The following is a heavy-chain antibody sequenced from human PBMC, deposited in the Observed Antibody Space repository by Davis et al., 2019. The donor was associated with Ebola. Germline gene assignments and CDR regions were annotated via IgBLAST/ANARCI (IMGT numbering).Heavy chain of an antibody. CDR2: IKQDGSEK. Sequence: PGGSLRLSCAAPGFTFSNYWMSWVRQAPGKGLEWVANIKQDGSEKYYVDSVKGRFTISRDNAKNSLYLQMNSLRAEDTAVYYCARGVKGSSSSWYYYYGMDVWGQGTTVTVSS. CDR3: ARGVKGSSSSWYYYYGMDV. V-gene: IGHV3-7*03. J-gene: IGHJ6*02. D-gene: IGHD6-6*01. CDR1: GFTFSNYW.